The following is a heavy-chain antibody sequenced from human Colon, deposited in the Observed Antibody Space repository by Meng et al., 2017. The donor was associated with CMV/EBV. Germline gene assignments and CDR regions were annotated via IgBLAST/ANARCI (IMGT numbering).Heavy chain of an antibody. CDR3: AKDRRYTSSSNWFDP. V-gene: IGHV3-23*01. CDR1: GFTFSTYA. D-gene: IGHD6-6*01. Sequence: GESLKISCAASGFTFSTYAMTWVRQAPGKGLEWVSTISTSGGRTYYADSVKGRFTISRDNSKSTLVLQMDSLRAEDTAVYYCAKDRRYTSSSNWFDPWGQGTLVTVSS. CDR2: ISTSGGRT. J-gene: IGHJ5*02.